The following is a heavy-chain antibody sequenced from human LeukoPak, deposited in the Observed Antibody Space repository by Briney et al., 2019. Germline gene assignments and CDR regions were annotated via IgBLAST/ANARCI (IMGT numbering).Heavy chain of an antibody. Sequence: GESLKISCKGSGYSFTSYWIGWVRQMPGKGLEWMGIIYPGDSGTRYSPSFQGQVTISADKSISTAYLQWSSLKASDTAMYYCARHVSSGSYPRLGFDPWGQGTLVTVSS. CDR1: GYSFTSYW. J-gene: IGHJ5*02. CDR2: IYPGDSGT. D-gene: IGHD1-26*01. V-gene: IGHV5-51*01. CDR3: ARHVSSGSYPRLGFDP.